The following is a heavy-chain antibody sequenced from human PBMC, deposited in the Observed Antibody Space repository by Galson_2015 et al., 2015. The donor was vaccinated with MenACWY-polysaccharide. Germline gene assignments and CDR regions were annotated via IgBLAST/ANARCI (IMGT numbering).Heavy chain of an antibody. V-gene: IGHV3-23*01. CDR2: LSGSGGTT. CDR3: LVVPGGNYRAMDV. D-gene: IGHD2-2*01. CDR1: GFTFSSYA. Sequence: ALRLCCAASGFTFSSYAMSWGRQAPGKGLEWVAALSGSGGTTYYADSEKGRFTISRDNSKNMVYLQMNSLRAEDTAVYYSLVVPGGNYRAMDVWGQGTTVTVSS. J-gene: IGHJ6*02.